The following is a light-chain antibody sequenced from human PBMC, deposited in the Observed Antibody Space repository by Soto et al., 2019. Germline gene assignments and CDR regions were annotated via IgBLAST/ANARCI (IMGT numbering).Light chain of an antibody. CDR2: LESSGSQ. V-gene: IGLV4-60*03. CDR3: ETWNSNTRV. Sequence: TVVTQSSSASASLGSSVNLTCTLSSGHRSYIIAWHQQQPGKAPRFLMRLESSGSQNKGSGVPDRFSGSSSGAARYLTISNLQSEDEADYYCETWNSNTRVFGGGTKLTVL. J-gene: IGLJ3*02. CDR1: SGHRSYI.